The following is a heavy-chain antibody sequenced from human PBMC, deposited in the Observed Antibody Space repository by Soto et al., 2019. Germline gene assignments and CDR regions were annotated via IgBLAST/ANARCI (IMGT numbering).Heavy chain of an antibody. V-gene: IGHV4-38-2*01. D-gene: IGHD3-3*01. CDR2: IYHSGRT. CDR3: ARGKGDYDAYGMGV. Sequence: PSETLSLTCAVSGYSISSGYYWGWIRQPPGKGLEWIGSIYHSGRTYYNPSLKSRVTISVDKSKNQFSLKLSSVTAADTAVYYCARGKGDYDAYGMGVWGQGTTVTVSS. J-gene: IGHJ6*02. CDR1: GYSISSGYY.